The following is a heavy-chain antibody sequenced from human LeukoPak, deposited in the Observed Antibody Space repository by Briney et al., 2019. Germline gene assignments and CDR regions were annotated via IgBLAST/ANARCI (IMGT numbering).Heavy chain of an antibody. CDR3: ARGKSGYCSGGSCRHYFDY. Sequence: GGSLRLSCAASGFTFSDYYMSWIRQAPGKGLEWVSYISPSDNGIYYADSVEGRFTISRDNAKSSLYLQMNSLRAEDTAVYYCARGKSGYCSGGSCRHYFDYWGQGTLVTVSS. CDR2: ISPSDNGI. CDR1: GFTFSDYY. V-gene: IGHV3-11*01. J-gene: IGHJ4*02. D-gene: IGHD2-15*01.